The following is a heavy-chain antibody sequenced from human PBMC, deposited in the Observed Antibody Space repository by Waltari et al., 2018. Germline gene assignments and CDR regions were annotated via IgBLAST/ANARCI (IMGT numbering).Heavy chain of an antibody. CDR3: ARDVGNVGGND. J-gene: IGHJ4*02. D-gene: IGHD3-10*01. V-gene: IGHV3-7*01. Sequence: EVQLVESGGGLVQPGGSLSLSCLVSGFTLSAYWMSWVRQAPGKGLEWVANIKQDGSDIYYADSGKGRFTISRDNAKNSLYLQMNSLRAEDTAVYYCARDVGNVGGNDWGQGTLVTVSS. CDR1: GFTLSAYW. CDR2: IKQDGSDI.